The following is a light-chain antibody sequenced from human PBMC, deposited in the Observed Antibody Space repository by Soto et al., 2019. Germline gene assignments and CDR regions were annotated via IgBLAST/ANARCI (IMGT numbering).Light chain of an antibody. Sequence: QSALTQPASVSGSPGQSITISCTGTSSDVGGYNYVSWYQQHPGKAPKLMIYEVSNRPSGVSNRFSGSKSGNTASLTISGLQGEDEADYYCSSYTSSSTLWVFGGGTKLTVL. CDR1: SSDVGGYNY. J-gene: IGLJ3*02. CDR3: SSYTSSSTLWV. V-gene: IGLV2-14*01. CDR2: EVS.